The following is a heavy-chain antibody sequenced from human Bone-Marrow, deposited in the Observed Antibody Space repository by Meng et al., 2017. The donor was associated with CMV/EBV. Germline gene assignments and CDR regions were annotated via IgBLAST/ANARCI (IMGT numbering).Heavy chain of an antibody. CDR3: AKDPDY. CDR2: IRYDGSNK. J-gene: IGHJ4*02. CDR1: GFTFSSYG. V-gene: IGHV3-30*02. Sequence: GGSLRLSCAASGFTFSSYGMHWVRQAPGKGLEWVAFIRYDGSNKYYADSVKGRFTISRDNSRKTLYLEMTSLRPEDTAVYYCAKDPDYWGQGTVVTVSS.